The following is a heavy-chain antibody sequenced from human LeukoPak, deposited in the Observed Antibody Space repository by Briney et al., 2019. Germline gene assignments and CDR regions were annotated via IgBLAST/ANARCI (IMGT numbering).Heavy chain of an antibody. V-gene: IGHV3-30*04. Sequence: GRSLRLSCAASGFTFRIYAMHWVRQSPGKGLEWVAVISYDGNDKYYADSVKGRFTISRDNSKNSLYLQMNSLRGEDTAVYFCARDHEATGYSDSYNSYFGMDVWGKGTTVTVSS. CDR3: ARDHEATGYSDSYNSYFGMDV. J-gene: IGHJ6*04. D-gene: IGHD6-13*01. CDR1: GFTFRIYA. CDR2: ISYDGNDK.